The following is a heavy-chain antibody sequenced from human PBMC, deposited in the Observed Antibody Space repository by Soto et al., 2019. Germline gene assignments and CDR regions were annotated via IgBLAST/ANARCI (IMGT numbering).Heavy chain of an antibody. CDR1: GYTFTGYY. V-gene: IGHV1-2*02. Sequence: ASVKVSCKASGYTFTGYYMHWVRQAPGQGLEWMGWINPKSGGTNYAQKFQGRVTMTRDTSISTAYMELSRLRSDDTAVYYCAREVGSGWFYYFDYWGQGTLVTVSS. CDR3: AREVGSGWFYYFDY. D-gene: IGHD6-19*01. J-gene: IGHJ4*02. CDR2: INPKSGGT.